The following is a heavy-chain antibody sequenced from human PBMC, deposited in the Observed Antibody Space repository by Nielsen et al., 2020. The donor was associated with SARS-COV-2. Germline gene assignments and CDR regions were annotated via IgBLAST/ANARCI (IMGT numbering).Heavy chain of an antibody. D-gene: IGHD1-26*01. CDR3: AKDGRGGSYYRDYYGMDV. J-gene: IGHJ6*02. Sequence: GGSLRLSCAASGFTFSSYAMSWARQAPGKGLEWVSAISGSGDSTYYADSVKGRFTISRDNSKNTLYLQMNSLRAEDTAVYYCAKDGRGGSYYRDYYGMDVWGQGTTVTVSS. CDR1: GFTFSSYA. CDR2: ISGSGDST. V-gene: IGHV3-23*01.